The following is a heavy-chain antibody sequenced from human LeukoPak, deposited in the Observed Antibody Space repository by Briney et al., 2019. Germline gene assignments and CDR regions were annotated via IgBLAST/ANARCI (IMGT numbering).Heavy chain of an antibody. CDR1: GGSISSGSYY. CDR3: ARGLRTFNPAAFDI. D-gene: IGHD5/OR15-5a*01. V-gene: IGHV4-61*02. CDR2: IYTSGST. J-gene: IGHJ3*02. Sequence: PSQTPSLTCTVSGGSISSGSYYWSWIRQPAEKGLEWIGRIYTSGSTNYNPSLKSRVTISVDTSKNQFSLKLSSVTAADTAVYYCARGLRTFNPAAFDIWGQGTMVTVSS.